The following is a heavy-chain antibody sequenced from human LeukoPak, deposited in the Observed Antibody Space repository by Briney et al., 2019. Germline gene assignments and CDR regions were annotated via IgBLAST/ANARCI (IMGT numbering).Heavy chain of an antibody. V-gene: IGHV1-2*02. CDR3: ARGYGGYEFLFDY. CDR1: GYTFTGYY. Sequence: ASVKVSCKASGYTFTGYYVHWVRQAPGQGLEWMGWINPNSGGTNYAQKFQGRVTMTRDTSISTAYMELSRLRSDDTAVYYCARGYGGYEFLFDYWGQGTLVTVSS. J-gene: IGHJ4*02. D-gene: IGHD5-12*01. CDR2: INPNSGGT.